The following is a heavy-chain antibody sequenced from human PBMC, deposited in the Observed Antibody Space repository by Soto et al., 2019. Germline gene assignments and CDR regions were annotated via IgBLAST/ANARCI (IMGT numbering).Heavy chain of an antibody. V-gene: IGHV3-23*01. CDR2: ISGSGGST. J-gene: IGHJ4*02. D-gene: IGHD3-22*01. CDR1: GFTFSSYA. CDR3: AKDTYYYDSSAPPFDY. Sequence: GGSLRLSCAASGFTFSSYAMSWVRQAPGKGLEWVSAISGSGGSTYYADSVKGRFTISRDNSKNTLYLQMNSLRAEDTAVYYCAKDTYYYDSSAPPFDYWGQGTLVTVSS.